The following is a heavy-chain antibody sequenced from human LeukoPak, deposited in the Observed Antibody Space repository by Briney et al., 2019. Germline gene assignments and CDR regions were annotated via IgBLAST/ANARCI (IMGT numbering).Heavy chain of an antibody. V-gene: IGHV3-64D*09. CDR3: VRGYSFGPYGMDV. Sequence: GGSLRLSCSASGLPFSSYAMHCVRQAPGKGLEYVSAIGDSGGSTYYADSVKGRFTISRDNSKNTLYLQMSSLRAEDTAVYFCVRGYSFGPYGMDVWGQGTTVTVSS. D-gene: IGHD2-15*01. J-gene: IGHJ6*02. CDR2: IGDSGGST. CDR1: GLPFSSYA.